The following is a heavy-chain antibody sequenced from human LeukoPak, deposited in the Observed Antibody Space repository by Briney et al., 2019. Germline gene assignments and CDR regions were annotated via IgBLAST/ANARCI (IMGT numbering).Heavy chain of an antibody. V-gene: IGHV5-51*01. D-gene: IGHD3-3*01. CDR1: GYSFTSYW. CDR3: ARTYYDFWSGYLYYYMDV. Sequence: KAGESLKISCKGSGYSFTSYWIGWVRQMPGKGLEWMGSIYPGDSDTRYSPSFQGQVTISADKSISTAYLQWSSLEASDTAMYYCARTYYDFWSGYLYYYMDVWGKGTTVTVSS. J-gene: IGHJ6*03. CDR2: IYPGDSDT.